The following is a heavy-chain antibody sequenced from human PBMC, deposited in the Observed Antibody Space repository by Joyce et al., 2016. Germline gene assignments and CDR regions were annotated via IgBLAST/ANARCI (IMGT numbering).Heavy chain of an antibody. D-gene: IGHD4-11*01. CDR2: INTHTAKP. J-gene: IGHJ4*02. CDR1: GYTFTDFA. CDR3: TRDGGTTVVETYFDY. Sequence: QVQVVQSGSELKKPGASVKVSCKASGYTFTDFAINWVRQATGHGLEWMGWINTHTAKPTYAQGFTGRFVFSLDTSVSTAYLQISSLKAEDTAIYYCTRDGGTTVVETYFDYWGQGTLVTVSS. V-gene: IGHV7-4-1*02.